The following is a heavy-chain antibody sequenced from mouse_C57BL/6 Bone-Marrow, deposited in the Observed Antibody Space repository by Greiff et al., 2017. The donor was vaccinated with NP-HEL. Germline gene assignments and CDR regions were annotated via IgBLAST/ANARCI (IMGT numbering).Heavy chain of an antibody. D-gene: IGHD2-4*01. Sequence: QVQLQQSGAELVRPGTSVKVSCKASGYAFTNYLIEWVKQRPGQGLEWIGVINPGSGGTTYNEKFKGKATLTADKSSSTAYMQLSSLTSEYSAVYFCARGGIFYDYAWFAYWGQGTLVTVSA. CDR1: GYAFTNYL. CDR2: INPGSGGT. V-gene: IGHV1-54*01. CDR3: ARGGIFYDYAWFAY. J-gene: IGHJ3*01.